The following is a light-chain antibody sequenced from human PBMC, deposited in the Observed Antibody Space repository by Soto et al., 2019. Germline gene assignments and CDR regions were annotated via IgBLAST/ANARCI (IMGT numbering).Light chain of an antibody. Sequence: QSVLTQPASVSGSPGQSITISCTGTSSDVGSYNLVSWYQQHPGKAPKLMIYEVSKRPSGVSNRFSGSKSGNTASLTISGLQAEDEADYYCCSYAGSSTFHYVFVTGTKVTVL. J-gene: IGLJ1*01. CDR2: EVS. CDR3: CSYAGSSTFHYV. V-gene: IGLV2-23*02. CDR1: SSDVGSYNL.